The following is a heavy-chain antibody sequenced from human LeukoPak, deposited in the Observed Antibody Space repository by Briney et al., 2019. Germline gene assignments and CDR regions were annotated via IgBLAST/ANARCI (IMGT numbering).Heavy chain of an antibody. CDR3: AELGITMIGGV. J-gene: IGHJ6*04. Sequence: GGSLRLSCAASGFTFSSYEMNWVRQAPGKGLEWVSYISSSGSTIYYADSVKGRFTISRDNAKNSLYLPMNSLRAGDTAVYYCAELGITMIGGVWGKGTTVTISS. V-gene: IGHV3-48*03. CDR2: ISSSGSTI. D-gene: IGHD3-10*02. CDR1: GFTFSSYE.